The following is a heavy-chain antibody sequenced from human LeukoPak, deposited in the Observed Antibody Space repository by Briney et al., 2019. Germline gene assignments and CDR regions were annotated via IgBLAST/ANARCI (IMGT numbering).Heavy chain of an antibody. D-gene: IGHD5-18*01. Sequence: SETLSLTCAVYGGSFSGYYRSWIRQPPGKGLEWIGEINHSGSTNYNPSLKSRVTISVDTSKNQFSLKLSSVTAADTAVYYCARGGYSYGPTLDYWGQGTLVTVSS. J-gene: IGHJ4*02. CDR3: ARGGYSYGPTLDY. CDR2: INHSGST. CDR1: GGSFSGYY. V-gene: IGHV4-34*01.